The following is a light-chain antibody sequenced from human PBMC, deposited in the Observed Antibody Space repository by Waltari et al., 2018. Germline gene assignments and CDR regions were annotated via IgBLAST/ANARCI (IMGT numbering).Light chain of an antibody. CDR1: ENVNNY. J-gene: IGKJ2*03. Sequence: DIQMTQSPSSLSASVGDRVTITCRASENVNNYLNWYQQKPGKAPKVLIYKASTLQSGVPSRFSGSGSGTDYTFTISSLQSEDIATYYCQHNYGTPHSFGQGTKVEIK. CDR3: QHNYGTPHS. CDR2: KAS. V-gene: IGKV1-39*01.